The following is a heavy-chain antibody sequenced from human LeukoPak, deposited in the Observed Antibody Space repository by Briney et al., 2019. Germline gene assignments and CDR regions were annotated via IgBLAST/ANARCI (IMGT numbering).Heavy chain of an antibody. Sequence: ASVKVSCKASGYTFTSYAMNWVRQAPGQGLEWMGIINPSGGSTSYAQKFQGRVTMTRDMSTSTVYMELSSLRSEDTAVYYCARGTYYYDSSGDSPYYWGQGTLVTVSS. J-gene: IGHJ4*02. V-gene: IGHV1-46*01. CDR1: GYTFTSYA. CDR3: ARGTYYYDSSGDSPYY. D-gene: IGHD3-22*01. CDR2: INPSGGST.